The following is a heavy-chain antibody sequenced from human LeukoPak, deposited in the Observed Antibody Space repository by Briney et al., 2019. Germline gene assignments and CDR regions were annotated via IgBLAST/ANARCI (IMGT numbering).Heavy chain of an antibody. CDR2: INPSGGA. CDR1: GYIFTGYY. V-gene: IGHV1-2*02. D-gene: IGHD2-15*01. CDR3: ARGPPEYCSGGSCYSGRNWFDP. J-gene: IGHJ5*02. Sequence: ASVKVSCKASGYIFTGYYIHWVRQAPGQGLEWMGWINPSGGADYAQKFQGRVTMTRDTSISTAYMTLSRLRFDDTAVYYCARGPPEYCSGGSCYSGRNWFDPWGQGTLVTVFS.